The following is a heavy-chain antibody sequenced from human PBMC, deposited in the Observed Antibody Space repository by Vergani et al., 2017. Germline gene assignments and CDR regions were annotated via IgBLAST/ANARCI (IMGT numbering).Heavy chain of an antibody. CDR2: IHYSENT. V-gene: IGHV4-59*11. CDR3: GRGAYFYGLGSRLLDL. Sequence: QEPLQESGPGLVKSSETLSPTCCVSFDSIRILYCNWIPQPPGKGLEWIGSIHYSENTNYNPSLKTRVTISVDTSKNQFSLTLTSVTAADTAVYYCGRGAYFYGLGSRLLDLWGGGILVTFSS. J-gene: IGHJ5*02. D-gene: IGHD3-10*01. CDR1: FDSIRILY.